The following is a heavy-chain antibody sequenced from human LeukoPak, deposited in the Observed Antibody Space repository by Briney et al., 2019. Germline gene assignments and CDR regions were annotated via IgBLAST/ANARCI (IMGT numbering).Heavy chain of an antibody. Sequence: GGSLRLSCAASGFTFSSYSMNWVRQAPGKGLEWVSSISSSSSYIYYADSVKGRFTISRDNAKNSLYLQMNSLRVEDTAVNYCARDQGVYSYMDVWGKGTTVTVSS. V-gene: IGHV3-21*01. CDR3: ARDQGVYSYMDV. D-gene: IGHD2-8*01. CDR2: ISSSSSYI. J-gene: IGHJ6*03. CDR1: GFTFSSYS.